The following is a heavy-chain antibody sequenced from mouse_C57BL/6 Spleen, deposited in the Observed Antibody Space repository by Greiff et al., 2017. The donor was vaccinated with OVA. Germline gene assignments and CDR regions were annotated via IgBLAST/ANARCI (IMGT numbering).Heavy chain of an antibody. CDR3: AKTSYYYGSSYNYYAMDY. J-gene: IGHJ4*01. Sequence: EVQLVESGGGLVKPGGSLKLSCAASGFTFSDYGMHWVRQAPEKGLEWVAYISSGSSTIYYADTVKGRFTISRDNAKNTLFLQMTSLRSKDTAMYYCAKTSYYYGSSYNYYAMDYWGQGTSVTVSS. CDR2: ISSGSSTI. D-gene: IGHD1-1*01. V-gene: IGHV5-17*01. CDR1: GFTFSDYG.